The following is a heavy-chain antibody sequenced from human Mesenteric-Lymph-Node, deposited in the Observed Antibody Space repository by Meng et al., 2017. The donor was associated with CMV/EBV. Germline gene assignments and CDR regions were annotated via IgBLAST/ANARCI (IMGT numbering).Heavy chain of an antibody. J-gene: IGHJ4*02. CDR1: GFTFRSYE. CDR2: IIGSGSTI. Sequence: GESLKISCAGSGFTFRSYEMNWVRQAPGKGLEWVSYIIGSGSTIYYADSVKGRFTISRDNSQNSLFLHMNSLRAEDTADYFCVRQANLGVVDWLRFDSWGQGTLVTVSS. CDR3: VRQANLGVVDWLRFDS. V-gene: IGHV3-48*03. D-gene: IGHD3/OR15-3a*01.